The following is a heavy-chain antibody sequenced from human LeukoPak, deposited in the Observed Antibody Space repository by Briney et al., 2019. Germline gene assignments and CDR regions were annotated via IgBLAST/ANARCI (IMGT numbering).Heavy chain of an antibody. CDR3: ARGRRALESGSVDY. V-gene: IGHV1-18*01. D-gene: IGHD3-3*01. Sequence: GASVKVSCKASGGTFSSYAISWVRQAPGQGLEWMGWISAYNGNTNYAQKLQGRVTMTTDTSTSTAYMELRSLRSNDTAVYYCARGRRALESGSVDYWGQGTLVTVSS. CDR2: ISAYNGNT. J-gene: IGHJ4*02. CDR1: GGTFSSYA.